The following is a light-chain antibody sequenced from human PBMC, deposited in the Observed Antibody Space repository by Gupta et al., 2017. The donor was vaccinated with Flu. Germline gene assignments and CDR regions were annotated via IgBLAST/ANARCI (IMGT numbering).Light chain of an antibody. CDR2: KDS. CDR1: ALPKQY. Sequence: TCSGDALPKQYAYWYQQKPGQAPVLVIYKDSERPSGIPERFSGSSSGTTVTLTISGVQAEDEADYYCQSADSSGTNVVFGGGTKLTVL. J-gene: IGLJ2*01. CDR3: QSADSSGTNVV. V-gene: IGLV3-25*01.